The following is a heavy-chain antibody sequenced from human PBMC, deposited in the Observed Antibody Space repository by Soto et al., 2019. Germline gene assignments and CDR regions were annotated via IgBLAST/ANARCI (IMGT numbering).Heavy chain of an antibody. CDR1: GYTFTGYY. D-gene: IGHD3-22*01. CDR2: INPNSGGP. V-gene: IGHV1-2*02. Sequence: ASVKVSCKASGYTFTGYYMHWVRQAPGQGLEWMGWINPNSGGPNYAQKFQGRVTMTRDTSISTAYMELSRLRSDDTAVYYCARAVFYYYDSSGYYYGWFDPWGQGSLVTVSS. CDR3: ARAVFYYYDSSGYYYGWFDP. J-gene: IGHJ5*02.